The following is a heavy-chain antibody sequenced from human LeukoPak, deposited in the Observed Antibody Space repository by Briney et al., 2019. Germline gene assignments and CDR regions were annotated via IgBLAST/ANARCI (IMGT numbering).Heavy chain of an antibody. CDR2: ISAYNGNT. J-gene: IGHJ5*02. Sequence: ASVKVSCKASGYTFNSYGISWVRQAPGQGLEWMGWISAYNGNTNYAQKFRGRVTMTTDTSTSTAYMELRSLRSDDTAVYYCARVRDYYGTTNWFDPWGQGVLVTVSS. D-gene: IGHD3-16*01. V-gene: IGHV1-18*01. CDR3: ARVRDYYGTTNWFDP. CDR1: GYTFNSYG.